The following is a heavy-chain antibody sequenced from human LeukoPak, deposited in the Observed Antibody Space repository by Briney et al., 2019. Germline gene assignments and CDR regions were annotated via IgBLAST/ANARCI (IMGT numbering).Heavy chain of an antibody. Sequence: PGGSLRLSCAASGFTFSSYSMNWVRQAPGKGLEWVSYISSSSSTIYYADSVKGRFTISRDNSKNTLYLQMNSLRAEDTAVYYCARDVGGSGWYEYDAFDIWGQGTMVTVSS. CDR3: ARDVGGSGWYEYDAFDI. CDR1: GFTFSSYS. J-gene: IGHJ3*02. CDR2: ISSSSSTI. D-gene: IGHD6-19*01. V-gene: IGHV3-48*01.